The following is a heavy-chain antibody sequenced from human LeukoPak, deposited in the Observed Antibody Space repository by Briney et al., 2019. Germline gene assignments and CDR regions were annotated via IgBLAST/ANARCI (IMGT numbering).Heavy chain of an antibody. Sequence: GRSLRLSCAASGFTFSSYAMHWVRQAPGKGLEWVAVISCDGSNKYYADSVKGRFTISRDNSKNTLYLQMNSLRAEDTAVYYCARDRPTYDILTGSAFDYWGQGTLVTVSS. V-gene: IGHV3-30-3*01. CDR2: ISCDGSNK. CDR1: GFTFSSYA. D-gene: IGHD3-9*01. J-gene: IGHJ4*02. CDR3: ARDRPTYDILTGSAFDY.